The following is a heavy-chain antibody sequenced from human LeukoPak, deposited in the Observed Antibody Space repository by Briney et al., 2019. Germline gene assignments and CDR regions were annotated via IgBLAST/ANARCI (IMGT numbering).Heavy chain of an antibody. CDR1: GFTFSSYS. J-gene: IGHJ4*02. V-gene: IGHV3-23*01. CDR2: ISGSGGST. Sequence: GGSLRLSCAASGFTFSSYSMNWVRQAPGKGLEWVSVISGSGGSTYYADSVKGRFTISRDNSKNTLYLQMNSLRAEDTAVYYCAKGIIAAAGFFDYWGQGTLVTVSS. D-gene: IGHD6-13*01. CDR3: AKGIIAAAGFFDY.